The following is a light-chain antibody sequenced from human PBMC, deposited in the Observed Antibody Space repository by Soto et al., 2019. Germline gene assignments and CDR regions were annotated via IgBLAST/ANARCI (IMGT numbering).Light chain of an antibody. CDR3: SSYAGSYTSYV. CDR1: SSDVGGQYY. Sequence: QSALTQPRSVSVSPGQSVTISCTGTSSDVGGQYYVSWYQHHPGKGPKLIIYDVNKRPSGVPDRFSGSKSGNTATLTISGLQAEDESDYYCSSYAGSYTSYVFGTGTKVTVL. CDR2: DVN. V-gene: IGLV2-11*01. J-gene: IGLJ1*01.